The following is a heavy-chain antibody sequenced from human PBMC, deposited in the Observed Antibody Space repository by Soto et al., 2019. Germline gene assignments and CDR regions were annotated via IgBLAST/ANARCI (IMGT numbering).Heavy chain of an antibody. D-gene: IGHD3-3*01. V-gene: IGHV3-66*01. CDR3: ARGKSGSPPDF. Sequence: GGSLRLSCAASGFTVSSNYMSWVRQAPGKGLEWVSVIYSGGSTYYADSVKGRFTISRDNSKNTLYLQMNSLRAEDTAVYYCARGKSGSPPDFWGQGTLVTVSS. CDR2: IYSGGST. J-gene: IGHJ4*02. CDR1: GFTVSSNY.